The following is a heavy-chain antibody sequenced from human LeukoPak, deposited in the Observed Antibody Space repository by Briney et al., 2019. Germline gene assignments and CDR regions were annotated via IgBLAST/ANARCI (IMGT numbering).Heavy chain of an antibody. CDR3: AREYCSSTSCQLFDY. V-gene: IGHV3-11*01. CDR1: GFTFSDYY. CDR2: ISRSGSTI. J-gene: IGHJ4*02. Sequence: GGSLRLSCAASGFTFSDYYMSWIRQAPGKGLEGVSYISRSGSTIYYADSVKGRFTISRDNAKNSLYLQMNSLRAEDTAVYYCAREYCSSTSCQLFDYWGQGTLVTVSS. D-gene: IGHD2-2*01.